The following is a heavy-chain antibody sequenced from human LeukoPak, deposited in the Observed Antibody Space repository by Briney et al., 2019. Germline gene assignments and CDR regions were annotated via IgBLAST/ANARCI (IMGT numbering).Heavy chain of an antibody. CDR1: GDSISTSH. V-gene: IGHV4-59*12. Sequence: SETLSLICTVSGDSISTSHWSWVRQPPGKGLEWIGCVYGSGSTYYNPSLKSRVTISVDTSKNQFSLKLSSVTAADTAVYYCARVLGYCSSTSCWNWFDPWGQGTLVTVSS. D-gene: IGHD2-2*01. CDR2: VYGSGST. J-gene: IGHJ5*02. CDR3: ARVLGYCSSTSCWNWFDP.